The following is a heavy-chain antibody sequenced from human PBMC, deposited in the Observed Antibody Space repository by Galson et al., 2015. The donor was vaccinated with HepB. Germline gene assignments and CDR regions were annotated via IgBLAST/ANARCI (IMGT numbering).Heavy chain of an antibody. D-gene: IGHD2-2*01. Sequence: SVKVSCRASGGTFSSYAISWVRQAPGQGLEWMGGIIPIFGTANYAQKFQGRVTITADESTSTAYMELSSLRSEDTAVYYCASQDIVVVPAAMRAFDIWGQGTMVTVSS. CDR2: IIPIFGTA. CDR1: GGTFSSYA. CDR3: ASQDIVVVPAAMRAFDI. J-gene: IGHJ3*02. V-gene: IGHV1-69*13.